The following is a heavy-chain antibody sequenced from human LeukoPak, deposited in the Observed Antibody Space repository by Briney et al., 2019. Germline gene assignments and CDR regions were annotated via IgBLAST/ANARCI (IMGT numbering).Heavy chain of an antibody. CDR2: SWFAGDTK. CDR3: AKDTDDYLLD. D-gene: IGHD5-12*01. J-gene: IGHJ4*02. CDR1: GFTFTSYG. Sequence: GTSLRLSYVASGFTFTSYGMHWVRQAPGKGLEWVAVSWFAGDTKYYADSVKGRFTISRDNSKNTVYLQLNSLRADDTAIYYCAKDTDDYLLDWGQGTLVTVSS. V-gene: IGHV3-30*18.